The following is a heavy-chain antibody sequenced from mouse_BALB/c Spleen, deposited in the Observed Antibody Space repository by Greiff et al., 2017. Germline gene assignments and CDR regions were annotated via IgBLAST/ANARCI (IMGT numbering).Heavy chain of an antibody. Sequence: VKLMESGAELVRPGTSVKVSCKASGYAFTNYLIEWVKQRPGQGLEWIGVINPGSGGTNYNEKFKGKATLTADKSSSTAYMQLSSLTSDDSAVYFCARGLTYGGSYWGQGTTLTVSS. CDR1: GYAFTNYL. CDR3: ARGLTYGGSY. V-gene: IGHV1-54*01. D-gene: IGHD1-1*01. CDR2: INPGSGGT. J-gene: IGHJ2*01.